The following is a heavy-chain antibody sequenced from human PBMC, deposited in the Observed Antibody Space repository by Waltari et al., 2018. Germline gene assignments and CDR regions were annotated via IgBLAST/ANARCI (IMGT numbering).Heavy chain of an antibody. CDR2: IYYSGST. CDR3: ARVLKHYYYMDV. J-gene: IGHJ6*03. V-gene: IGHV4-59*01. CDR1: GGSISSSY. Sequence: QVQLQESVPGLVKPSATLSLTCTVSGGSISSSYWSWIRQPPGKGLEWIGYIYYSGSTNYNPSLKSRVTISVDTSKNQFSLKLSSVTAADTAVYYCARVLKHYYYMDVWGKGTTVTVSS.